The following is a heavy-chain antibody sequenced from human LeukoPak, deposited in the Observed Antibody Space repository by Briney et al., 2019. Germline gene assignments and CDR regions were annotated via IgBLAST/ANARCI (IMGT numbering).Heavy chain of an antibody. Sequence: GGSLRLSRAASGFTFSSYSLNWVRQAPGKGLEWVSYISSSSSTIYYADSVTGRFTISRDNAKNLLFLQMNSLRVEDTAVYYCARSGISSPDYWGQGTLVTVSS. CDR3: ARSGISSPDY. CDR2: ISSSSSTI. J-gene: IGHJ4*02. D-gene: IGHD1-14*01. V-gene: IGHV3-48*04. CDR1: GFTFSSYS.